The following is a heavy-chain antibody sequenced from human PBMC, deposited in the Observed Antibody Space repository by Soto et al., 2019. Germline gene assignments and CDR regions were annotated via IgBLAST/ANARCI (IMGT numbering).Heavy chain of an antibody. D-gene: IGHD3-10*01. V-gene: IGHV4-34*02. Sequence: QVQLQQWGAGLLKPSSTLSLTCAVHGGSFSGYYGTWIRQAPGKGLEWGGEATHSGGTNYSPSIRIRVTISVDTSRKQFSLRLSSVTAADTAIYYCARGREMVWFGEETFGVDVWGQGTTVTVSS. J-gene: IGHJ6*02. CDR3: ARGREMVWFGEETFGVDV. CDR2: ATHSGGT. CDR1: GGSFSGYY.